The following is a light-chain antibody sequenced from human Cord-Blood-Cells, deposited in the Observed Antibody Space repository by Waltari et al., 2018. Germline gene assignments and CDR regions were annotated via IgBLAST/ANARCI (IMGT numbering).Light chain of an antibody. CDR2: DAA. Sequence: EIVLPHSPATLSLSPGERANLSCRASQRVSSYLAWYQQKPGQAPSPLIFDAANRVTGSPARCSGSGSGTEVTILISSLEPEDFAVYYCQQRSNWPPYTFGQGTKLEIK. J-gene: IGKJ2*01. CDR1: QRVSSY. CDR3: QQRSNWPPYT. V-gene: IGKV3-11*01.